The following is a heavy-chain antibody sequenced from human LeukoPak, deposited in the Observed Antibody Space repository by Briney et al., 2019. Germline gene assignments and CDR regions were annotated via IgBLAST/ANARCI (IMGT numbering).Heavy chain of an antibody. CDR1: GGSLSSYY. CDR2: IYTSGST. V-gene: IGHV4-4*07. Sequence: SETLSLTCTVSGGSLSSYYWSWIRQPAGKGLEWIGRIYTSGSTNYNPSLKSRVTISVDKSKNQFSLKLSSVTAADTAVYYCARDQACSSTSCSRRAPFDYWGQGTLVTVSS. CDR3: ARDQACSSTSCSRRAPFDY. J-gene: IGHJ4*02. D-gene: IGHD2-2*01.